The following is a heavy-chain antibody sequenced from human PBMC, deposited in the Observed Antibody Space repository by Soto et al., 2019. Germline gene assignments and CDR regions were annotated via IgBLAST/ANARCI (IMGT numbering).Heavy chain of an antibody. CDR3: VRDGTKTLRDWFDP. V-gene: IGHV4-4*07. CDR2: IYATGTT. Sequence: SETLSFTCTVSGASISGFYWSWIRKSAGKGLEWIGRIYATGTTDYNPSLKSRVMMSVDTSKKQFSLKLRSVTAADTAVYYCVRDGTKTLRDWFDPWGQGISVTVSS. CDR1: GASISGFY. J-gene: IGHJ5*02. D-gene: IGHD1-1*01.